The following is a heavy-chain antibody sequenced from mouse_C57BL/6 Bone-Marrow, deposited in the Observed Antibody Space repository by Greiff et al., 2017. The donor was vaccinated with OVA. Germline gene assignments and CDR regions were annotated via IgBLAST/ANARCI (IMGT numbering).Heavy chain of an antibody. V-gene: IGHV1-52*01. CDR2: IDPSDSET. Sequence: VQLQQPGAELVRPGSSVKLSCKASGYTFTSYWMHWVKQRPIQGLEWIGNIDPSDSETHYNQKFKDKATLTVDKSSSTAYMQLSSLTSEDSAVYYWARSVGICCGYVGYFDVWGTGTTVTVSS. J-gene: IGHJ1*03. CDR1: GYTFTSYW. D-gene: IGHD2-2*01. CDR3: ARSVGICCGYVGYFDV.